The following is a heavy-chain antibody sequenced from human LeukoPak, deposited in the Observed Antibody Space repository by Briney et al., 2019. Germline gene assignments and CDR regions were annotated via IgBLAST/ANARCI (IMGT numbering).Heavy chain of an antibody. J-gene: IGHJ4*02. CDR2: ISYDGSNK. V-gene: IGHV3-30*04. D-gene: IGHD2-2*01. CDR3: ARGDCSSTSCYLREPEPDY. Sequence: PGGSLRLSCAASGFTFSSYAMHWVRQAPGKGLEWVAVISYDGSNKYYADSVKGRFTISRDNSKNTLYLQMNSLRAEDTAVYYCARGDCSSTSCYLREPEPDYWGQGTLVTVSS. CDR1: GFTFSSYA.